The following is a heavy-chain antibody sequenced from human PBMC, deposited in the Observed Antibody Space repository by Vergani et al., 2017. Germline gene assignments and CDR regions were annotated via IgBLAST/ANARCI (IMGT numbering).Heavy chain of an antibody. CDR1: GGSISSYY. V-gene: IGHV4-59*01. D-gene: IGHD4-11*01. Sequence: QVQLQESGPGLVKPSETLSLTCTVSGGSISSYYWSWIRQPPGKGLEWIGYIYYSGSTNYNPSLKSRVTISVDTSKNQFSLKLGSVTAADTAVYYCTRGADYKGYMDVWGKGTTVTVSS. CDR3: TRGADYKGYMDV. J-gene: IGHJ6*03. CDR2: IYYSGST.